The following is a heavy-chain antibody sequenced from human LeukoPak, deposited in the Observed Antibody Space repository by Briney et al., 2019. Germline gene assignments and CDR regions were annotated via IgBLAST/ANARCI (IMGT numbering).Heavy chain of an antibody. CDR3: ARHFPRLYGSGSYNWFDP. D-gene: IGHD3-10*01. J-gene: IGHJ5*02. V-gene: IGHV4-34*01. Sequence: PSETLSLTCAVYGGSFSGYYWSWIRQPPGKGLEWIGEINHSGSTNYNPSLKSRVTISVDTSKNQFSLKLSSVTAADTAVYYCARHFPRLYGSGSYNWFDPWGQGTLVTVSS. CDR2: INHSGST. CDR1: GGSFSGYY.